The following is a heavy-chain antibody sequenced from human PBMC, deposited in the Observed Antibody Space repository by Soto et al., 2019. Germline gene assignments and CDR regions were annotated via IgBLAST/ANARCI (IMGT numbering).Heavy chain of an antibody. D-gene: IGHD3-10*01. CDR3: AGGPSGDKVDY. J-gene: IGHJ4*02. CDR1: GDSISNGYYT. CDR2: IYNSVNT. V-gene: IGHV4-30-4*01. Sequence: QVQLQESGPGLVEPSQTLSLTCTVSGDSISNGYYTWSWIRQPPGKDLEWIGHIYNSVNTYSNPSLKSRVTMSADTSKNQVSLKLSSVTAAATAVYYCAGGPSGDKVDYWGQGTLVTVSS.